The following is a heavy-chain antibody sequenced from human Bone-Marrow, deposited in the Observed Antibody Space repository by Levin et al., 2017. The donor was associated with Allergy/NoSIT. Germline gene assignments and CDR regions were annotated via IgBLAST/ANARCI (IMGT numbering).Heavy chain of an antibody. CDR3: ARDRSIRDY. V-gene: IGHV7-4-1*02. CDR1: GYTFTTYG. J-gene: IGHJ4*02. Sequence: ASVKVSCKASGYTFTTYGIDWMRQAPGQGLEWVGRIDTKTGNTRSAQDFTGRLVLSLDTAVSTVYLQINNLKTEDTAVYYCARDRSIRDYWGQGTLVTVSS. CDR2: IDTKTGNT.